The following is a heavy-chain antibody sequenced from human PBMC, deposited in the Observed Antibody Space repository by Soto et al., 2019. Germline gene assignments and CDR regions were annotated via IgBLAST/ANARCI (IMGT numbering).Heavy chain of an antibody. CDR1: GYTFTSYG. V-gene: IGHV1-18*01. Sequence: QVQLVQSGAEVKKPGASVKVSCKASGYTFTSYGISWVRQAPGQGLEWMGWISAYNGNTNYAQKLQGRVTMATDTSTSTAYMELRSLRSDDTAVYYCAIVPSTVTRNYYYYMDVWGKGTTVTVSS. D-gene: IGHD4-17*01. J-gene: IGHJ6*03. CDR2: ISAYNGNT. CDR3: AIVPSTVTRNYYYYMDV.